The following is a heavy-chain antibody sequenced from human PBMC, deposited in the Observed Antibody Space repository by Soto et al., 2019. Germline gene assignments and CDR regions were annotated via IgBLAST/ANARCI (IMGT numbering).Heavy chain of an antibody. CDR3: ARSWNEYCEY. J-gene: IGHJ4*02. D-gene: IGHD1-1*01. CDR2: IGSDGTTI. CDR1: GFTFRSYE. Sequence: GGSLRLSCAASGFTFRSYEMNWVRQAPGKGLEWVSYIGSDGTTIYYADSVKGRFTVSRDNAKKSLYLQMDSLRAKDTAIYYCARSWNEYCEYWGQGTPVTVSS. V-gene: IGHV3-48*03.